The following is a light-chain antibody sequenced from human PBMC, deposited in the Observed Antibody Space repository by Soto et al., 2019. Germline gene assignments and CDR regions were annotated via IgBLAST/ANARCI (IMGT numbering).Light chain of an antibody. Sequence: QSVLTQPASVSGSPGQSITISCTGTSSDVGGYNYVSWYQQHPGKAPKLMIYEVSNRPSGVSNRFSGSKSGNTASLTISGLQAEDEADYYCSSYTRSNTLPFVFGTGTQLTVL. CDR3: SSYTRSNTLPFV. V-gene: IGLV2-14*01. CDR1: SSDVGGYNY. J-gene: IGLJ7*01. CDR2: EVS.